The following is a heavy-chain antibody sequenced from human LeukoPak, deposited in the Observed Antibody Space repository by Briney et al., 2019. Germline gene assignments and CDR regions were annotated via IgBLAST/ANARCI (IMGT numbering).Heavy chain of an antibody. Sequence: PGGSLRLSCSASGFPFSSYPMHWVRQAPARGLEYVSSISSSGGNTYYADSLKGRFTISRDNSKNTLYIQMNSLRAEDTAVYYCVKAVSGWYPRKLFDYWGQGTLVTVSS. D-gene: IGHD6-19*01. J-gene: IGHJ4*02. V-gene: IGHV3-64*05. CDR2: ISSSGGNT. CDR3: VKAVSGWYPRKLFDY. CDR1: GFPFSSYP.